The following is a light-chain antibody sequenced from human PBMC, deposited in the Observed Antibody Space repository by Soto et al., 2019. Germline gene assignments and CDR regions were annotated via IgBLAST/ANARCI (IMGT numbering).Light chain of an antibody. V-gene: IGKV3-11*01. CDR1: QSVISN. CDR2: DAS. CDR3: QQRSNWPWT. Sequence: EIVLTQSPGTLSVSTGERATLSCRASQSVISNLAWYQQKPGQAPRLLIYDASNRATGIPARFSGSGSGTDFTLTISSLEPEDFAVYYCQQRSNWPWTFGQGTKVDIK. J-gene: IGKJ1*01.